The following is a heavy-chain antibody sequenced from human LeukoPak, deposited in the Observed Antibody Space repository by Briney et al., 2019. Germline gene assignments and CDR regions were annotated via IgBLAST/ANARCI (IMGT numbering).Heavy chain of an antibody. D-gene: IGHD3-10*01. Sequence: GGSLRLSCAASGFTFSSYAMHWVRQAPGKGLEWVAVMSYDGRNKDYADSVRGRFTISRDDSKNTLYLRMNSLRAEDTAVYYCAKDRAPYSRSGGYYLGAFDIWGHGTLVTVSS. CDR1: GFTFSSYA. CDR2: MSYDGRNK. V-gene: IGHV3-30*04. J-gene: IGHJ3*02. CDR3: AKDRAPYSRSGGYYLGAFDI.